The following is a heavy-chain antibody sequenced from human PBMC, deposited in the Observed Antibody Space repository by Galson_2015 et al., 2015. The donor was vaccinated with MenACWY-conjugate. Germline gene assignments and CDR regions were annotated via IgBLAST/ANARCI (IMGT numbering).Heavy chain of an antibody. Sequence: SLRLSCAASGFTFSDYYMSWIRQAPGKGLEWVAYISSGHIYSNHADSVKGRFTISRDNAKNSLFLQMNSLGAEDTAVYFCARTPRSYSGYTFEKWGQGTLVTVSS. CDR1: GFTFSDYY. CDR3: ARTPRSYSGYTFEK. D-gene: IGHD5-12*01. J-gene: IGHJ4*02. CDR2: ISSGHIYS. V-gene: IGHV3-11*06.